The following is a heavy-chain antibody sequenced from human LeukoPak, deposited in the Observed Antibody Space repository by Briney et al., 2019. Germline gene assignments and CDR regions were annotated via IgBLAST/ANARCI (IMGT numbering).Heavy chain of an antibody. CDR1: GGSISSYY. Sequence: SKTLSLTCTVSGGSISSYYWSWIRQPPGKGLEWIGYIYYSGSTNYNPSLKSRVTISVDTSENQFSLKLSSVTAADTAVYYCARQNTYYDILTGYYSNSEYFDYWGQGTLVTVSS. CDR2: IYYSGST. V-gene: IGHV4-59*08. CDR3: ARQNTYYDILTGYYSNSEYFDY. J-gene: IGHJ4*02. D-gene: IGHD3-9*01.